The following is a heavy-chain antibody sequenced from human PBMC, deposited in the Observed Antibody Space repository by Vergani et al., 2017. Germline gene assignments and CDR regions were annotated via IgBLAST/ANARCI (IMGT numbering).Heavy chain of an antibody. CDR3: VKDLHSRATTGCFDY. CDR1: GFTFSSYA. D-gene: IGHD1-26*01. CDR2: ISSNGGST. J-gene: IGHJ4*02. V-gene: IGHV3-64D*06. Sequence: EVQLVESGGGLVQPGGSLRLSCSASGFTFSSYAMHWVRQAPGKGLEYVSAISSNGGSTYYADSVKGRFNISRDNSKNTLYLQMSSLRAEDTAVYYCVKDLHSRATTGCFDYWGQGTLVTVSS.